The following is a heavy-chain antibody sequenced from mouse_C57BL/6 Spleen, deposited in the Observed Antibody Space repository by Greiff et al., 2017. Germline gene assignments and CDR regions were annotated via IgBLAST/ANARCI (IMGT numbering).Heavy chain of an antibody. J-gene: IGHJ1*03. D-gene: IGHD2-4*01. Sequence: DVMLVESGGGLVKPGGSLKLSCAASGFTFSDYGMHWVRQAPEKGLEWVAYISSGSSTIYYADTVKGRFTISRDNAKNTLFLQMTSLRSENTAMYYCARGGFYDYGWYFDVWGTGTTVTVSS. CDR2: ISSGSSTI. V-gene: IGHV5-17*01. CDR1: GFTFSDYG. CDR3: ARGGFYDYGWYFDV.